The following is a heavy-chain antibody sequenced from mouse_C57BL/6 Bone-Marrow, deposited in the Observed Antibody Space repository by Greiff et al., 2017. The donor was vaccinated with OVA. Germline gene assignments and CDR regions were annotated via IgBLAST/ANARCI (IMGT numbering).Heavy chain of an antibody. Sequence: QVQLQQSGAELARPGASVKMSCKASGYTFTSYTMHWVKQRPGQGLEWIGYINPSSGYTKYNQKFKDKATLTADKSSSTAYMQLGSLTSEDSAVYYCARPHDYDGGPWYFDVWGTGTTVTVSS. CDR2: INPSSGYT. J-gene: IGHJ1*03. CDR1: GYTFTSYT. V-gene: IGHV1-4*01. CDR3: ARPHDYDGGPWYFDV. D-gene: IGHD2-4*01.